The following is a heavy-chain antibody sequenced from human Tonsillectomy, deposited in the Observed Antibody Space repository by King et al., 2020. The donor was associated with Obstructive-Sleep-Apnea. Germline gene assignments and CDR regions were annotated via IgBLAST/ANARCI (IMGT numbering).Heavy chain of an antibody. D-gene: IGHD3-10*01. CDR1: GYTFTSYD. CDR3: ARGMVRGAAFDP. Sequence: VQLVQSGAEVKKPGASVKVSCKASGYTFTSYDINWVRQATGQGLEWMGWRNPNRGNTGYAQKFKGRVTMTRNTSISTAYMELSSLRSEDTAVYYCARGMVRGAAFDPWGQGTLVTVSS. J-gene: IGHJ5*02. V-gene: IGHV1-8*01. CDR2: RNPNRGNT.